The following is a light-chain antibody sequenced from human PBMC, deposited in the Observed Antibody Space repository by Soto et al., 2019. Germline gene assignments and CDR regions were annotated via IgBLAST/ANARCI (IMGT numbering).Light chain of an antibody. J-gene: IGKJ5*01. CDR3: KQLNSYPIT. Sequence: DIQLTQSPSFLSASVGDRVTITCRASQGISSYLAWYQQKPGKAPKLLIYAASTLQSGVPSRFSGSGSGTEFPLTFSSLQPEDFATFYCKQLNSYPITFGQGTRLEIK. CDR1: QGISSY. CDR2: AAS. V-gene: IGKV1-9*01.